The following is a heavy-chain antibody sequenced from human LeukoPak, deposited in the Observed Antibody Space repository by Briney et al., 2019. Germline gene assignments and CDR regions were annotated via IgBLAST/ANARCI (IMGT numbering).Heavy chain of an antibody. D-gene: IGHD2-8*02. CDR1: GFTFSNYW. Sequence: PGGSMRHSCAASGFTFSNYWMSWVRQTPGKGLEWVANIKEDGSEKHYVGSVKGRFTISRDNAKNSLSLQMNSLRVDDTAVYYCARNQHWSRDIWGQGILVTVSS. J-gene: IGHJ4*02. CDR2: IKEDGSEK. V-gene: IGHV3-7*01. CDR3: ARNQHWSRDI.